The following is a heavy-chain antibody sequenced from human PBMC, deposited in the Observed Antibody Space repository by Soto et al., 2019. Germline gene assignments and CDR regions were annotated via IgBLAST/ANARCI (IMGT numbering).Heavy chain of an antibody. Sequence: QVQLQESGPGLLKPSETLSLTCTVSGGSISTDYWSWIRQPPGKRLEYIGFIYNGGSPNYNPSLESGVTTSPDTSTNHASLKLNSVTAADTAVYYCARGEWFLRGYGMDVWGRGTTVTVS. V-gene: IGHV4-59*01. D-gene: IGHD3-3*01. CDR3: ARGEWFLRGYGMDV. CDR1: GGSISTDY. CDR2: IYNGGSP. J-gene: IGHJ6*02.